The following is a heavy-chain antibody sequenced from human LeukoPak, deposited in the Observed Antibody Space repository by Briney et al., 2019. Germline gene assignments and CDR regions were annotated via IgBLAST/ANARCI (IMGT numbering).Heavy chain of an antibody. V-gene: IGHV3-7*03. CDR3: ARIRWGTTMTTCYFDY. D-gene: IGHD4-11*01. J-gene: IGHJ4*02. Sequence: GGSLRLSCVASGFTFGKYWMSWVRQAPGKGLEWVANIKQDGSEKYDVDSVKGRFTISRDNVKNSLYLQMNSLRAEDTAVYYCARIRWGTTMTTCYFDYWGQGTLVTVSS. CDR1: GFTFGKYW. CDR2: IKQDGSEK.